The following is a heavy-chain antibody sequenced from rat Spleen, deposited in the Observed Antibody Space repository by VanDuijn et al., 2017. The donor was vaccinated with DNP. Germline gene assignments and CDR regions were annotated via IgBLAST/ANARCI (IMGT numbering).Heavy chain of an antibody. CDR2: IWTGGRT. D-gene: IGHD1-4*01. CDR1: GFSLTSYN. J-gene: IGHJ2*01. CDR3: AIVLPGSHFDY. Sequence: QVQLKESGPGLVQPSQTLSLTCTVSGFSLTSYNVHWVRQPTGKGREWMGVIWTGGRTDYNSSPKSRLSISRDTSKRQDFLKINNLPTEDLSFYFCAIVLPGSHFDYWGQGVMVTVSS. V-gene: IGHV2-30*01.